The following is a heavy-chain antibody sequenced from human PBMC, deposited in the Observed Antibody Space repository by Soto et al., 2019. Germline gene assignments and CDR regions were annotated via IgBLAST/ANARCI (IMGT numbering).Heavy chain of an antibody. D-gene: IGHD6-13*01. Sequence: LRLSCAASGFTFSSYGMHWVRQAPGKGLEWVAVISYDGSSKYYADSVKGRFTISRDNSKNTLYLQMNSLRAEDTAVYYCAKAGYSSNLPDYWGQGTLVTVSS. CDR2: ISYDGSSK. V-gene: IGHV3-30*18. CDR3: AKAGYSSNLPDY. CDR1: GFTFSSYG. J-gene: IGHJ4*02.